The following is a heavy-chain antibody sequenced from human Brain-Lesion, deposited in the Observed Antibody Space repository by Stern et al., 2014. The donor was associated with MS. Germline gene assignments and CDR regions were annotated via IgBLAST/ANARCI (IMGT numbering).Heavy chain of an antibody. CDR2: IYYSGNP. V-gene: IGHV4-39*01. J-gene: IGHJ5*02. CDR3: AGEEDIRYCSGGSCTGNWFDP. Sequence: QVQLVQSGPGLVKPSETLSLTCTVAGGSVSSTSYAWAWIRQPPGKGLEWIGTIYYSGNPYYRPSLKSRLTISLATSKNQFSLQLRSVTAADTAVYYCAGEEDIRYCSGGSCTGNWFDPWGQGTLVTVSA. D-gene: IGHD2-15*01. CDR1: GGSVSSTSYA.